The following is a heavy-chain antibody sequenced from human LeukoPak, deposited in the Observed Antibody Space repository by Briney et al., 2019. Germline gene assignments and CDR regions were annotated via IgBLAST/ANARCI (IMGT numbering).Heavy chain of an antibody. CDR2: IRSKANSYAT. J-gene: IGHJ5*02. CDR1: GFTFSGSA. D-gene: IGHD2-2*01. V-gene: IGHV3-73*01. CDR3: TRHLYCSSTSCYGDWFDP. Sequence: GSLKLSCAASGFTFSGSAMHWVRQASGKGLEWVGRIRSKANSYATAYAASVKGRFTISRDDSKNTAYLQMNSLKTEDTAVYYCTRHLYCSSTSCYGDWFDPWGQGTLVTVSS.